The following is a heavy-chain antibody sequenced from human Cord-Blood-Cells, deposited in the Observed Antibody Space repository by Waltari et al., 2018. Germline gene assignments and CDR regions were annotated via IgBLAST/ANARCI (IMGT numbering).Heavy chain of an antibody. CDR1: GFSLSTSGVG. D-gene: IGHD3-22*01. CDR2: IYWDDDK. Sequence: QITLKASGPTLVKPTQTLTLTCTFSGFSLSTSGVGVGWIRQPPGKALEWLALIYWDDDKRYSPSLKSRLTITKDTSKNQVVLTMTNMDPVDTATYYCAHYYYDSSGYYEGAFDIWGQGTMVTVSS. CDR3: AHYYYDSSGYYEGAFDI. J-gene: IGHJ3*02. V-gene: IGHV2-5*02.